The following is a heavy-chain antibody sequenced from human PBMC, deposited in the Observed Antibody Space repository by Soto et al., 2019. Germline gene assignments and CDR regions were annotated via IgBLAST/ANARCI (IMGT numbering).Heavy chain of an antibody. J-gene: IGHJ1*01. Sequence: GGSLRLSCAASGFSLSGHRMHWVRQAPGKGLVWVSRINSDGRSTDYGDSVKGRFTISRDNAENTLSLQMNSLRVEDTAVYYCAREVLTTGRYFQLWGQCTLVTVSS. CDR2: INSDGRST. CDR3: AREVLTTGRYFQL. D-gene: IGHD4-17*01. V-gene: IGHV3-74*01. CDR1: GFSLSGHR.